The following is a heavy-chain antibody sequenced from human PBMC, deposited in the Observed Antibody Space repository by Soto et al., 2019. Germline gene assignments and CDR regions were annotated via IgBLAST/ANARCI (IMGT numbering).Heavy chain of an antibody. J-gene: IGHJ4*02. CDR3: ARNDEGGSRL. CDR2: ISSSSSTI. D-gene: IGHD2-2*01. V-gene: IGHV3-48*04. CDR1: GGSISSSRYF. Sequence: ETLSLTCSVSGGSISSSRYFWGWVRQAPGKGLEWVSYISSSSSTIYYADSVKGRFTISRDNAKNSLYLQMNSLRAEDTAVYFCARNDEGGSRLWGQGTLVTVSS.